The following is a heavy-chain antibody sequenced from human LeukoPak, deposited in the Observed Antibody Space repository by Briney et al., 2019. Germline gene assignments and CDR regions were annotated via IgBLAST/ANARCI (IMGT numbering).Heavy chain of an antibody. CDR2: ISSSSSYI. D-gene: IGHD2-2*01. Sequence: GGSLRLSCAASGFTFSSYSMNWVRQAPGKGLEWVSSISSSSSYIYYADSVKGRFTISRDNAKNSLYLQMNSLRAEDTAVYYCATPPGSTSTKWYFQHWGQGTLVTVSS. J-gene: IGHJ1*01. CDR3: ATPPGSTSTKWYFQH. CDR1: GFTFSSYS. V-gene: IGHV3-21*01.